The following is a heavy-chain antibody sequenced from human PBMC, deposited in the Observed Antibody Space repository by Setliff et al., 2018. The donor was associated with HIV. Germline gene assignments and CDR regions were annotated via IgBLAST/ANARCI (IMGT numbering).Heavy chain of an antibody. Sequence: LRLSCAASGFNFSTHTMSWARQAPGKGLEWVGHISSEAQGGAIEYVEPVKGRFTISRDDSRNTLYLDMNSLKTEDTAVYYCTGSFLGNWGQGTLVTVSS. V-gene: IGHV3-15*01. CDR2: ISSEAQGGAI. J-gene: IGHJ4*02. CDR3: TGSFLGN. CDR1: GFNFSTHT. D-gene: IGHD3-3*01.